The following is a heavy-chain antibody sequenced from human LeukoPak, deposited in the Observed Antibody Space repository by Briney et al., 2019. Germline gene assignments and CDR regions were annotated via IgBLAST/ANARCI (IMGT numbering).Heavy chain of an antibody. D-gene: IGHD2-2*01. J-gene: IGHJ4*02. Sequence: GGSLRLYCAASGFTFSSYGMHWVRQAPGKGLEWVAFIRYDGSNKYYADSVKGRFTISRDNSKNTLYLQMNSLRAEDTAVYYCAKVPYCSSTSCYGFDYWGQGTLVTVSS. CDR1: GFTFSSYG. CDR3: AKVPYCSSTSCYGFDY. V-gene: IGHV3-30*02. CDR2: IRYDGSNK.